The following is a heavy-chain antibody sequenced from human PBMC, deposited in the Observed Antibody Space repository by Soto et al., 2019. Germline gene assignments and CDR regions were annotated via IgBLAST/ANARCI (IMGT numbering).Heavy chain of an antibody. CDR2: ISFTGST. D-gene: IGHD3-22*01. Sequence: PSETLSLTCNVSGGSISSGGYYWSWIRQYPGKGLEWIGYISFTGSTSYNPSLKNRITISGDTSMNHFSLKLSSVTAADTAVYYCASGPDYYDSSGYFKAWGQGTLVTVSS. CDR3: ASGPDYYDSSGYFKA. J-gene: IGHJ5*02. CDR1: GGSISSGGYY. V-gene: IGHV4-31*03.